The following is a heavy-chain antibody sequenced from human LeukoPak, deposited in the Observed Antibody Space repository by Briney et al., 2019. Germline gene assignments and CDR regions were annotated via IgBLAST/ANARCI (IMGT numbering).Heavy chain of an antibody. Sequence: SETLSLACTVSGGSISSGSYYWSWIRQPAGKGLEWIGRIYTSGSTNYNPSLKSRVTISVDTSKNQFSLKLSSVTAADTAVYYCARAGIAARYRFDYWAQGTLVTVSS. CDR3: ARAGIAARYRFDY. CDR2: IYTSGST. J-gene: IGHJ4*02. CDR1: GGSISSGSYY. D-gene: IGHD6-6*01. V-gene: IGHV4-61*02.